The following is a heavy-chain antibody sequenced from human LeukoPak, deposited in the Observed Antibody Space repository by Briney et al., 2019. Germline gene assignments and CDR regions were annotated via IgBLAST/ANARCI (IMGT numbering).Heavy chain of an antibody. V-gene: IGHV4-30-4*01. CDR2: IYYSGST. CDR3: ARYYYDSSGYYSPTDY. D-gene: IGHD3-22*01. Sequence: SGTLSLTCTVSGGSISSGDYYWSWIRQPPGKGLEWIGYIYYSGSTYYNPSLKSRVTISVDTSKNQFSLKLSSVTAADTAVYYCARYYYDSSGYYSPTDYWGQGTLVTVSS. CDR1: GGSISSGDYY. J-gene: IGHJ4*02.